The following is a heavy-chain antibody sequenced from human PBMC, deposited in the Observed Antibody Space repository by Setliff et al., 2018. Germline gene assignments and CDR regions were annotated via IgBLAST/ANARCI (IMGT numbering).Heavy chain of an antibody. D-gene: IGHD5-12*01. Sequence: KPSETLSLTCTVSGGSISSGGYYWSWIRQHPGKGLEWIGYIYYSGSTYYNPSLKSRATISIDTSKSQFSLKLSSMTAADTALYYCARNPDFLQYSFDLWGRGTLVTVSS. CDR3: ARNPDFLQYSFDL. J-gene: IGHJ2*01. CDR1: GGSISSGGYY. V-gene: IGHV4-31*03. CDR2: IYYSGST.